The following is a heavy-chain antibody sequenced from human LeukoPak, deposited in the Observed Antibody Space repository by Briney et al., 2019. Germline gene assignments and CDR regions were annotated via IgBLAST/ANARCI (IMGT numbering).Heavy chain of an antibody. CDR1: GGSISSYY. V-gene: IGHV4-4*09. Sequence: PSETLSLTCTVSGGSISSYYWSWIRQPPGKGLEWSGYIYTSGSTNYNPSLKSRVTISVDTSKNQFSLKLSSVTAADTAVYYCARGYCSGGSCRVSYAFDIWGQGTMVTVSS. J-gene: IGHJ3*02. CDR2: IYTSGST. CDR3: ARGYCSGGSCRVSYAFDI. D-gene: IGHD2-15*01.